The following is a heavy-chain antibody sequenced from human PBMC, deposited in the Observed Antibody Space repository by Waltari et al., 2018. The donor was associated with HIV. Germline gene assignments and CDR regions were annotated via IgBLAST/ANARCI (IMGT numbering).Heavy chain of an antibody. V-gene: IGHV3-30*01. CDR3: ARESDWYFDL. Sequence: VQLVESGGGVVQPVRPLRLPCSACGFTHRTPALPRVRQAPGKGLEWVAVISYDGSNKYYADSVKGRFTISRDNSKNTLYLQMNSLRAEDTAVYYCARESDWYFDLWGRGTLVTVSS. CDR1: GFTHRTPA. CDR2: ISYDGSNK. J-gene: IGHJ2*01.